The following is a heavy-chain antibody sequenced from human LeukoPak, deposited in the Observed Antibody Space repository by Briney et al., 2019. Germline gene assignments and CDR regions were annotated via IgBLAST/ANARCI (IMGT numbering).Heavy chain of an antibody. J-gene: IGHJ4*02. CDR3: VKVMWDTVMAGYFDY. V-gene: IGHV3-64D*06. CDR1: GFTFSTYA. D-gene: IGHD5-18*01. CDR2: ISSNGRST. Sequence: GGSLRLSCSASGFTFSTYAMHWVRQAPGKGLEYFSAISSNGRSTYYADSVEGRFTISRDNSKNTLYLQMSSLRGEDTAVYYCVKVMWDTVMAGYFDYWGQGTLVTVSS.